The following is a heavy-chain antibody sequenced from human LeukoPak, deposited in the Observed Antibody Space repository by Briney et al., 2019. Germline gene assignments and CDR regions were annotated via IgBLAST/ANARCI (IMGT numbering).Heavy chain of an antibody. Sequence: SRTLSLTCTVSGGAISSGGYYWSWIRQHPGKGLEWIGYIYYSGSTSYNPSLKSRVTISVDTSKNQFSLKLSSVTAADTAVYYCARNPYSGYDYWYFDLWGRGTLVTVSS. CDR1: GGAISSGGYY. CDR2: IYYSGST. CDR3: ARNPYSGYDYWYFDL. J-gene: IGHJ2*01. D-gene: IGHD5-12*01. V-gene: IGHV4-31*03.